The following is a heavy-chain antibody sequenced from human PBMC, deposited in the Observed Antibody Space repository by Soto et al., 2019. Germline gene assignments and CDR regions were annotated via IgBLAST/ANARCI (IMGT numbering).Heavy chain of an antibody. J-gene: IGHJ6*02. Sequence: ASVKVSCKASGYTFTSYDINWVRQATGQGLEWMGWMNPNSGNTGYAQKFQGRVTMTRNTSISTAYMELSSLRSEDTSMYYCARERNMYGVDVWGQGTTVTVSS. CDR1: GYTFTSYD. D-gene: IGHD1-1*01. CDR2: MNPNSGNT. CDR3: ARERNMYGVDV. V-gene: IGHV1-8*01.